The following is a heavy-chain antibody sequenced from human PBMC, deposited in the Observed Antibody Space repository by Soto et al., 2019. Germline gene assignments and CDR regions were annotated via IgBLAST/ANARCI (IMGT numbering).Heavy chain of an antibody. CDR1: GFTLSGYA. V-gene: IGHV3-64*01. Sequence: EVQLAESGGGLAQPGGSLRLSCAASGFTLSGYAMDWVRQAPGKGLEYVSGISSNGVGTYYANSVQGRFTISRDNSKNTVHLQMRSLRPEDMAVYYCARRARLVFYYMDVWGKGTTVTVSS. D-gene: IGHD6-6*01. J-gene: IGHJ6*03. CDR2: ISSNGVGT. CDR3: ARRARLVFYYMDV.